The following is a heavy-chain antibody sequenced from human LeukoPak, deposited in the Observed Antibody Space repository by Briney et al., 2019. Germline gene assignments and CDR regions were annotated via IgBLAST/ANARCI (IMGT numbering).Heavy chain of an antibody. V-gene: IGHV4-59*01. Sequence: SETLSLTCTVSGGSISSYYWSWIRQPPGKGLEWIGYIYYSGSTNYNPSLKSRVTISVDTSMNQFSLKLSSVTAADTAVYYCATHIAAQDYWGQGTLVTVSS. CDR3: ATHIAAQDY. CDR2: IYYSGST. J-gene: IGHJ4*02. D-gene: IGHD6-6*01. CDR1: GGSISSYY.